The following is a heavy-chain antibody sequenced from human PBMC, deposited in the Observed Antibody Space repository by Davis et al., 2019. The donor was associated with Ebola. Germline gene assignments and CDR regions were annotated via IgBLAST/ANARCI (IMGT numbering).Heavy chain of an antibody. CDR1: GFTFSSYA. CDR2: ISYDGSNK. D-gene: IGHD2-15*01. Sequence: GESLKISCAASGFTFSSYAMHWVRQAPGKGLEWVAVISYDGSNKYYADSVKGRFTISRDNSKNTLYLQMNSLRAEDTAVYYCARDIGYCSGGSCSDWYFDLWGRGTLVTVSS. J-gene: IGHJ2*01. CDR3: ARDIGYCSGGSCSDWYFDL. V-gene: IGHV3-30*04.